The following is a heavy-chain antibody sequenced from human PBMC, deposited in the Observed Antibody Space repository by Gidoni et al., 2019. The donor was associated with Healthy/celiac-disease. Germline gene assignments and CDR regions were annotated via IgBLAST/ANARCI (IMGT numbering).Heavy chain of an antibody. CDR2: IYHSGST. Sequence: QVQLQESGPGLVKPSETLSLTCAVSGYSISSGYYWGWIRQPPGKGLEWIGSIYHSGSTYSNPSLKSRVTISVDTSKNQFSLKLSSVTAADTAVYYCARQLALYDILTGYYMGGFDYWGQGTLVTVSS. J-gene: IGHJ4*02. CDR3: ARQLALYDILTGYYMGGFDY. V-gene: IGHV4-38-2*01. CDR1: GYSISSGYY. D-gene: IGHD3-9*01.